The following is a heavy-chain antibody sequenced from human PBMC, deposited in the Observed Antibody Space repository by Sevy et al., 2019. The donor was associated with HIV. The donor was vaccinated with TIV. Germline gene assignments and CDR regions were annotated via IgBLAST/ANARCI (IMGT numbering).Heavy chain of an antibody. Sequence: GGSLRLSCAASGFTVSSNYMSWVRQAPGKGLEWVSVIYSGGSTYYADSVKGRFTISRDNSKNTLYLQMNSLRAEDTAVYYCASPSSGRFYFQHWGQGTLVTVSS. V-gene: IGHV3-53*01. CDR2: IYSGGST. CDR3: ASPSSGRFYFQH. J-gene: IGHJ1*01. CDR1: GFTVSSNY. D-gene: IGHD6-19*01.